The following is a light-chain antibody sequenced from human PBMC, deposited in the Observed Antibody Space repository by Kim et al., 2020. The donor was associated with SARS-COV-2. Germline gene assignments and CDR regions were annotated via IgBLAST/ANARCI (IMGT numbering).Light chain of an antibody. CDR2: GAS. V-gene: IGKV3-20*01. CDR3: QQYSSSPAT. Sequence: SPGERATLSCRANQSVSSNDLAWYQQKPGQAPRLLIYGASSRATGIPDRFSGSGSGTDFTLTITRLEPEDFAVYYCQQYSSSPATFGQGTKVDIK. CDR1: QSVSSND. J-gene: IGKJ1*01.